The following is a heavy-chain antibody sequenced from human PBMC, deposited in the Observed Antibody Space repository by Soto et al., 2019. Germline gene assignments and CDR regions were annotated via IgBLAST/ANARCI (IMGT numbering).Heavy chain of an antibody. J-gene: IGHJ3*02. V-gene: IGHV4-59*01. CDR2: IYYSGST. CDR1: GGYRSGYY. Sequence: SAPLSRTGPDAGGYRSGYYWSLIRLPPGKGLEWIGYIYYSGSTNYNPSLKSRVTISVDTSKNQFSLKLSSVTAADTAVYYCAREARLGAAAGTHAFASWGHGTMVT. CDR3: AREARLGAAAGTHAFAS. D-gene: IGHD6-13*01.